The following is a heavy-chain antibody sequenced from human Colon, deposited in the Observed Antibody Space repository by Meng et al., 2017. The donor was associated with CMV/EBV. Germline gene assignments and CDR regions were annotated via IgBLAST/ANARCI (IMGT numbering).Heavy chain of an antibody. J-gene: IGHJ4*02. CDR1: GFTFSSYA. V-gene: IGHV3-23*03. CDR2: IYSGGSST. D-gene: IGHD2-2*01. CDR3: AREEEDIVVVPAAAPDY. Sequence: GESLKISCAASGFTFSSYAMSWVRQAPGKGLEWVSVIYSGGSSTYYADSVKGRFTISRDNSKNTLYLQMNSLRAEDTAVYYCAREEEDIVVVPAAAPDYWGQGTLVTVSS.